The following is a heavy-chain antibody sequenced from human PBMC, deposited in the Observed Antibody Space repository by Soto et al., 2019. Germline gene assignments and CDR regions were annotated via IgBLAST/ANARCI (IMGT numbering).Heavy chain of an antibody. CDR3: AREYIVVLAAAPSGFAS. V-gene: IGHV1-3*01. Sequence: GXSVKVSCKASGYTFTSYAMHWVRQAPGQRLEWMGWINAGNGNTKYSQKFQGRVTITRDTSASTAYMELSSLRSEDTAVYYCAREYIVVLAAAPSGFASWGQGTLVTGSA. D-gene: IGHD2-2*01. CDR2: INAGNGNT. J-gene: IGHJ5*01. CDR1: GYTFTSYA.